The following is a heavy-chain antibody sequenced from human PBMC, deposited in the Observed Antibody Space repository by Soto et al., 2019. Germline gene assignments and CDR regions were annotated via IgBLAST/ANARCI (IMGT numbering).Heavy chain of an antibody. CDR1: GGSISGSY. CDR2: VYYTGST. D-gene: IGHD6-19*01. Sequence: SETLSLTCSVSGGSISGSYWSWIRQSPGKGLEWLGYVYYTGSTNYSPSLRSRVSISVDTSKNEFSLRLSSVTAADTAVYFCARSVAVPGAHIDYWGQRTQVAVSS. J-gene: IGHJ4*02. V-gene: IGHV4-59*01. CDR3: ARSVAVPGAHIDY.